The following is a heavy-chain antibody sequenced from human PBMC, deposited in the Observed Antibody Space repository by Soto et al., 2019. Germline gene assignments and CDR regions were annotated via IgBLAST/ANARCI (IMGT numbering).Heavy chain of an antibody. J-gene: IGHJ4*02. CDR2: IYYSGST. CDR1: GGSISSYY. V-gene: IGHV4-59*01. Sequence: SETLSLTCTVSGGSISSYYWSWIRQPPGKGLEWIGYIYYSGSTNYNPSLKSRVTISVDTSKNQFSLKLSSVTAANTAVYYCARRYSSGFDYWGQGTLVTVSS. CDR3: ARRYSSGFDY. D-gene: IGHD6-19*01.